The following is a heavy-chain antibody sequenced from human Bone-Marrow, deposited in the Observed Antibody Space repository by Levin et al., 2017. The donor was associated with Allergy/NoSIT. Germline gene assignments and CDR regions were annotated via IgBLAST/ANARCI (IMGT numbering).Heavy chain of an antibody. D-gene: IGHD3-16*01. J-gene: IGHJ4*02. CDR3: TGGPSGVRG. Sequence: GESLKISCAVSGFTVSNNYMSWVRQAPGAGLEWVSLIYSVGTTYYADSVKGRFTISRDNSRNTLYLQMNSLRAEDTAEYYCTGGPSGVRGWGQGTLVTVSS. CDR1: GFTVSNNY. V-gene: IGHV3-53*01. CDR2: IYSVGTT.